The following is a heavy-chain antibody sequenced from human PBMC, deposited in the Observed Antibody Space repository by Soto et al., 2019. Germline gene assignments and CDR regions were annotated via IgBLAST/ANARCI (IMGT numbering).Heavy chain of an antibody. CDR2: IYYSGST. CDR3: ARSFGLAAAGPVDY. Sequence: QVQLQESGPGLVKPSQTLSLTCTVSGGSISSGGYYWSWIRQHPGKGLEWIGYIYYSGSTYYNPSLKSRVTLSVDTSQCQFSLKLSSVTAADTAVYYCARSFGLAAAGPVDYWGQGTLVTVSS. J-gene: IGHJ4*02. V-gene: IGHV4-31*03. CDR1: GGSISSGGYY. D-gene: IGHD6-13*01.